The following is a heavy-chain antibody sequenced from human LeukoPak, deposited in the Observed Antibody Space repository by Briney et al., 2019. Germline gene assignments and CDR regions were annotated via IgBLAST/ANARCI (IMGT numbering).Heavy chain of an antibody. Sequence: SETLSLTCAVFGGSFSGYYWTWIRQSPGRGLEWIGEINHSGKTNYNASLKSRVTISIDTSKKHFSLNLTSLTAADTAVYYCVGGGSSWYFLGFWGQGSLVTVSS. CDR1: GGSFSGYY. CDR2: INHSGKT. D-gene: IGHD6-13*01. V-gene: IGHV4-34*01. CDR3: VGGGSSWYFLGF. J-gene: IGHJ4*02.